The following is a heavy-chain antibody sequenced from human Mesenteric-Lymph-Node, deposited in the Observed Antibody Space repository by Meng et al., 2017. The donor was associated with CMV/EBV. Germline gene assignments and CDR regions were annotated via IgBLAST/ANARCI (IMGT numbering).Heavy chain of an antibody. Sequence: VYGGSCSGCCWSWIHQPPGKGLEWIGEINHSGSTNYNPSLKRRVTISVDTSKNQFSLKLSSVTAADTAVFYCARVGVPRSSFYFDYWGQGTLVTVSS. CDR1: GGSCSGCC. CDR3: ARVGVPRSSFYFDY. J-gene: IGHJ4*02. D-gene: IGHD3-10*01. CDR2: INHSGST. V-gene: IGHV4-34*01.